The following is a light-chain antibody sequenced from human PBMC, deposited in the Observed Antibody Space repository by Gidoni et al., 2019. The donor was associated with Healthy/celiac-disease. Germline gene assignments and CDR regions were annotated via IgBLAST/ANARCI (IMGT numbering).Light chain of an antibody. CDR2: RDS. V-gene: IGLV3-1*01. CDR1: KSGVKY. Sequence: SYELTQPPPVPVSPGQTASITCTGAKSGVKYACWYQPKPGQSPELVIYRDSMRPSGIPARIASSNTGNTATLTGRETEAMDEADYYCQARGSSVVFGGGTKLTVL. CDR3: QARGSSVV. J-gene: IGLJ2*01.